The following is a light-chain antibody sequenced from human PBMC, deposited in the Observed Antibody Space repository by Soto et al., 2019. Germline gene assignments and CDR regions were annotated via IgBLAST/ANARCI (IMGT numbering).Light chain of an antibody. V-gene: IGLV3-21*02. Sequence: SYELTQTPSVSVAPGQTAMITCAGNNIGSKSVHWYQQKPGQAPVLVVHDDSDRPSGIPERFSGSKSGDMATLTISGVEAGDEADYYCQVWDGSSEHVVFGGGTKLTVL. J-gene: IGLJ2*01. CDR1: NIGSKS. CDR2: DDS. CDR3: QVWDGSSEHVV.